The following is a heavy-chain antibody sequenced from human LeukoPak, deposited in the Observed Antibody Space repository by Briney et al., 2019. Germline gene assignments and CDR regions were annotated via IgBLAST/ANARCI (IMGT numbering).Heavy chain of an antibody. CDR3: ARDGPHREVLPGALDI. V-gene: IGHV3-21*01. D-gene: IGHD1-26*01. CDR2: ISSSSSYI. Sequence: GGSLRLSCAASGFTFSSYSMNWVRQAPGKGLEWVSSISSSSSYIYYVDSVKGRFTISRDNAKNSLYLQMNSLRAEDTAVYYCARDGPHREVLPGALDIWGQGTMVTVSS. CDR1: GFTFSSYS. J-gene: IGHJ3*02.